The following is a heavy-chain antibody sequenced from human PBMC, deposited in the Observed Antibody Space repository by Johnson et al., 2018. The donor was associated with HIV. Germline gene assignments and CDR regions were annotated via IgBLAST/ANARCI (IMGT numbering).Heavy chain of an antibody. Sequence: VQLVESGGGLVQPGGSLRLSCAASGFTFSTYWMHWVRQAPGKGLVCVSRINSDGTSTSYADSMKGRFTISRDNAKNSLYLQMNSLRAEDTALYYCAREDSGYVPDAFDIWGQGTMVTVSS. V-gene: IGHV3-74*01. CDR1: GFTFSTYW. CDR2: INSDGTST. J-gene: IGHJ3*02. CDR3: AREDSGYVPDAFDI. D-gene: IGHD5-12*01.